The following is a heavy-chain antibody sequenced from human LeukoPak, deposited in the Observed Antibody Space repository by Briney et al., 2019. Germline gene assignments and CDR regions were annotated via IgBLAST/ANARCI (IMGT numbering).Heavy chain of an antibody. J-gene: IGHJ4*02. CDR2: ISSSSSYI. Sequence: PGGSLRLSCAASGFTFSSYSMNWVRQAPGKGLEWVSSISSSSSYIYYADSVKGRFTIPRDNAKNSLYLQMNSLRAEDTAVYYCARVGYDFWSGYVYWGQGTQVTVSS. D-gene: IGHD3-3*01. V-gene: IGHV3-21*01. CDR3: ARVGYDFWSGYVY. CDR1: GFTFSSYS.